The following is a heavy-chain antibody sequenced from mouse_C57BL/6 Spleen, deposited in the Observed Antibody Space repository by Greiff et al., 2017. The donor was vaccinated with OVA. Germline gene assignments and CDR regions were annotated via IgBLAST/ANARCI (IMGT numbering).Heavy chain of an antibody. V-gene: IGHV1-52*01. CDR2: IDPSDSET. J-gene: IGHJ4*01. Sequence: QVQLQQPGAELVRPGSSVKLSCKASGYTFTSYWMHWVKQRPIQGLEWIGNIDPSDSETHYNQKFKDKATLNVDKSSSTAYMQLSSLTSEDSAVYYCARSSPITTVVDYAMDYWGQGTSVTVSS. D-gene: IGHD1-1*01. CDR3: ARSSPITTVVDYAMDY. CDR1: GYTFTSYW.